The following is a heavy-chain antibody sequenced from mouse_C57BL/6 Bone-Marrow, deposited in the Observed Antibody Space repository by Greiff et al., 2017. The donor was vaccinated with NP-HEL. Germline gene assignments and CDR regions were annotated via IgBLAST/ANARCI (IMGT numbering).Heavy chain of an antibody. V-gene: IGHV1-81*01. CDR2: IYPRSGNT. CDR3: ARDGTVAVDF. J-gene: IGHJ2*01. Sequence: VQLQESGAELVRPGASVKLSCKASGYTFTSYGMSWVKQRPGQGLEWIGKIYPRSGNTYYNEKFKGKATLTADKSSSTAYMELRRLTSEDAAVYFCARDGTVAVDFGCQGTTPTVTA. D-gene: IGHD1-1*01. CDR1: GYTFTSYG.